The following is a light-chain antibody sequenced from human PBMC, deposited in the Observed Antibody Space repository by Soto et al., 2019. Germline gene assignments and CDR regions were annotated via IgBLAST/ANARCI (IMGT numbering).Light chain of an antibody. CDR3: QSYDSSLSGLGV. CDR2: GNS. Sequence: QSVLTQPPSVSGAPGQRVTISCTGSSSNIGADYDVHWYQQLPGTAPKLLISGNSNRPSGVPDRFSGSKSGTSASLAITGLQAEDEADYYCQSYDSSLSGLGVFGGGTKLTVL. V-gene: IGLV1-40*01. J-gene: IGLJ2*01. CDR1: SSNIGADYD.